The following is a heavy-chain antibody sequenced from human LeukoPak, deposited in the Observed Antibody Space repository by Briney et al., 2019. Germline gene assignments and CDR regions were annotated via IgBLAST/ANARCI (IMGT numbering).Heavy chain of an antibody. CDR1: GGTFSSYT. D-gene: IGHD6-13*01. J-gene: IGHJ5*02. CDR3: ASPEYSSSWYWFDP. V-gene: IGHV1-69*02. Sequence: SVKVSCKASGGTFSSYTISWVRQAPGQGLEWMGRIIPILGIANYAQKFQGRVTITADKSTSTAYVELSSLRSEDTAVYYCASPEYSSSWYWFDPWGQGTLVTVSS. CDR2: IIPILGIA.